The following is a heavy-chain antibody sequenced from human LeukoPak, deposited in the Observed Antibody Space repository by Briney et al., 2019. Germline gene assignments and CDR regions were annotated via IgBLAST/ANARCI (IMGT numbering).Heavy chain of an antibody. CDR1: GFTFSNYG. D-gene: IGHD2-15*01. V-gene: IGHV3-33*01. J-gene: IGHJ4*02. CDR2: IWHDGNYI. CDR3: AREIVGEGNFDC. Sequence: GRSLRLSCEASGFTFSNYGMHWVRQTPGKGLEWVAAIWHDGNYIFYADSVKGRFTISRDNSKNTLFLQMDSLRAEDTALYYCAREIVGEGNFDCWGQGTLVTVSS.